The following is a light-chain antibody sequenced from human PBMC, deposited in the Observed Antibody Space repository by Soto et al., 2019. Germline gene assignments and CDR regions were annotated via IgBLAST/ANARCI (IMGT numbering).Light chain of an antibody. Sequence: MTQSPLSLPATPGEPASISCRSSQSLLHSNGYNYLNWYQQKPGKAPKLLIYAASSLQSGVPSRFSGSGSGTDFTLTISSLQPEDFATYYCQQSYSTPLTFGGGTKVDIK. J-gene: IGKJ4*01. CDR3: QQSYSTPLT. CDR1: QSLLHSNGYNY. CDR2: AAS. V-gene: IGKV1-39*01.